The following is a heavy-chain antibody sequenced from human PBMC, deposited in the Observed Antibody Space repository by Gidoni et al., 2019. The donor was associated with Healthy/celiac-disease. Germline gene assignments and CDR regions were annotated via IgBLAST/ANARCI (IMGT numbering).Heavy chain of an antibody. V-gene: IGHV4-34*01. J-gene: IGHJ4*02. CDR2: INHSGST. CDR3: ARGDLITIFGVVRMAYFDY. D-gene: IGHD3-3*01. CDR1: GGSFMGYD. Sequence: QVQLQQWGAGLLKPSETLSPTCAVFGGSFMGYDWSWIRQPPRKGLEWLAEINHSGSTNYNPSLKSRVTISVDTSNNQFSLKLSSVTAADTAVYYCARGDLITIFGVVRMAYFDYWGQGTLVTVSS.